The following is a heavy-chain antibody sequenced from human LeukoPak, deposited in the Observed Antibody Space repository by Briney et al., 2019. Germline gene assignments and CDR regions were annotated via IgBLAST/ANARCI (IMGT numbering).Heavy chain of an antibody. V-gene: IGHV3-21*01. CDR2: ISGSGTYI. D-gene: IGHD4-17*01. CDR3: ARDGNDGDYSY. Sequence: GGSLRLSCAASGFTFSSYSMNWVRQAPGKGLEWVSSISGSGTYIYYADSLKGRFTISRDNAKNSLYLQMNSLRTEDTAVYYCARDGNDGDYSYWGQGTLVTASS. CDR1: GFTFSSYS. J-gene: IGHJ4*02.